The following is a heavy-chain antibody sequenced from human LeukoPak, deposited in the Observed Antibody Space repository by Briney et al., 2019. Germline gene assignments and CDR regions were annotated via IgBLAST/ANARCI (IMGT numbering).Heavy chain of an antibody. D-gene: IGHD1-26*01. J-gene: IGHJ6*03. CDR2: ITSSSSYI. V-gene: IGHV3-21*06. CDR1: GFTFTSYN. CDR3: ARDPYSGNYGAYYYYMDV. Sequence: GGSLRLSCAASGFTFTSYNMNWVRQAPGKGLEWVSSITSSSSYIYYADSVKGRFTISRDNAKNSLYLQMDSLRVEDTAVYYCARDPYSGNYGAYYYYMDVWGKGTTVTISS.